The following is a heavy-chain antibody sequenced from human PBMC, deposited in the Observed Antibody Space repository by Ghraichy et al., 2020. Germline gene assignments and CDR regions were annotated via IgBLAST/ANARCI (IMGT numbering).Heavy chain of an antibody. D-gene: IGHD2-15*01. CDR2: VFYSGST. Sequence: SQTLSLTCTVSGDSISSGSFFWGWIRQPPGKGLDWIGSVFYSGSTYYNPSLKSRVTISVDTSKNQFSLKLSSVTAAETAVYWCARQPAATMREFAFDYWGQGSLVTV. V-gene: IGHV4-39*01. CDR3: ARQPAATMREFAFDY. CDR1: GDSISSGSFF. J-gene: IGHJ4*02.